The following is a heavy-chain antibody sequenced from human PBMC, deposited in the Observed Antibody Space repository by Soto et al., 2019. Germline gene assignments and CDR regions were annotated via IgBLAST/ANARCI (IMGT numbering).Heavy chain of an antibody. CDR1: GFTFSSYW. Sequence: EVQLVESGGGLVQPGGSLRLSCAASGFTFSSYWMSWVRQAPGKGLEWVANIKQDGSEKYYVDSVKGRFTISRDNAKNSLYLQMNSLRAEGRAVYYWARGGNPLLWFGGGMDVWGQGTTVTVSS. V-gene: IGHV3-7*01. J-gene: IGHJ6*02. CDR2: IKQDGSEK. CDR3: ARGGNPLLWFGGGMDV. D-gene: IGHD3-10*01.